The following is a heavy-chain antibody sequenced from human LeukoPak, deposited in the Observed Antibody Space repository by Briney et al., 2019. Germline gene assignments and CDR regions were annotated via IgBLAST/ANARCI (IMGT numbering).Heavy chain of an antibody. CDR1: GGSISTYY. J-gene: IGHJ4*02. CDR2: IYTSGST. CDR3: AREYSNGWYVFDY. Sequence: SETLSLTCTVSGGSISTYYWSWIRQPAGKGLEWIGRIYTSGSTNYNPSLKSRVTMSIDTSKNQCSLMLTSVTAADTAMYYCAREYSNGWYVFDYWGQGTLVTVSS. V-gene: IGHV4-4*07. D-gene: IGHD6-19*01.